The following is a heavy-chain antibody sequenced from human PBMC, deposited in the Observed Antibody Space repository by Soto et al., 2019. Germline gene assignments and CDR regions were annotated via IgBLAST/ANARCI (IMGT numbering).Heavy chain of an antibody. CDR3: AKTFGDSYGYFVNWLDP. CDR2: IYYSGST. CDR1: GGSVSSGSYY. D-gene: IGHD3-22*01. V-gene: IGHV4-61*01. Sequence: PSETLSLTCTVSGGSVSSGSYYWSWIRQPPGKGLEWIGYIYYSGSTNYNPSLKSRVTISVDTSKNQFSLKLSSVTAADTAVYYRAKTFGDSYGYFVNWLDPWGQGALVTVSS. J-gene: IGHJ5*02.